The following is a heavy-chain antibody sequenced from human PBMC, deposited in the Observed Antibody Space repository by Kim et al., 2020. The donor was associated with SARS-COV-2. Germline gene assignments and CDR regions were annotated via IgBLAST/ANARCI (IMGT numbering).Heavy chain of an antibody. D-gene: IGHD1-1*01. CDR1: GFTFSSYG. V-gene: IGHV3-30*03. Sequence: GGSLRLSCAASGFTFSSYGMHWVRQAPGKGLEWVAVISYDGSNKYYADSVKGRFTISRDNSKNTLYLQMNSLRAEDTAVYYCATEPGTNISWLDFWGQGTLVTVSS. CDR3: ATEPGTNISWLDF. CDR2: ISYDGSNK. J-gene: IGHJ4*02.